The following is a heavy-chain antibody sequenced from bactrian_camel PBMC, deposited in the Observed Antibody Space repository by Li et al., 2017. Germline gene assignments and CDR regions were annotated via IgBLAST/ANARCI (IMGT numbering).Heavy chain of an antibody. Sequence: QVQLVESGGGSVQAGGPLRLSCAANGYTVSSSIMAWFRQPPGKEREGVAGIASDGTTRYGNSVRGRFTISKDNAKNTLLLQMNSLTPEDTAMYYCALRRAWGRYATFGPDDFDYWGQGTQVTVS. J-gene: IGHJ4*01. V-gene: IGHV3S55*01. CDR3: ALRRAWGRYATFGPDDFDY. D-gene: IGHD5*01. CDR1: GYTVSSSI. CDR2: IASDGTT.